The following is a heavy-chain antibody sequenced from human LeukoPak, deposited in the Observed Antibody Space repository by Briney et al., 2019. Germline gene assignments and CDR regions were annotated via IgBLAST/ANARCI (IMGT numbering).Heavy chain of an antibody. Sequence: GGSLRLSCAASGFTFLDYYMSWIRQAPGKGLEWVSYISSSGTTIYYADSVRGRFTISRDNANNSLLLQMNSLRAEDTAVYYCARVEKQYQLLTYYYYYYMDVWGKGTTVTISS. V-gene: IGHV3-11*01. CDR1: GFTFLDYY. CDR3: ARVEKQYQLLTYYYYYYMDV. J-gene: IGHJ6*03. CDR2: ISSSGTTI. D-gene: IGHD2-2*01.